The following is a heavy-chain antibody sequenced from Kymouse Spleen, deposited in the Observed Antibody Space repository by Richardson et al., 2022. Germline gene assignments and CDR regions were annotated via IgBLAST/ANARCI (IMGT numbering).Heavy chain of an antibody. J-gene: IGHJ5*02. CDR1: GGSFSGYY. V-gene: IGHV4-34*01. Sequence: QVQLQQWGAGLLKPSETLSLTCAVYGGSFSGYYWSWIRQPPGKGLEWIGEINHSGSTNYNPSLKSRVTISVDTSKNQFSLKLSSVTAADTAVYYCARNRVGYCTNGVCSRNWFDPWGQGTLVTVSS. D-gene: IGHD2-8*01. CDR2: INHSGST. CDR3: ARNRVGYCTNGVCSRNWFDP.